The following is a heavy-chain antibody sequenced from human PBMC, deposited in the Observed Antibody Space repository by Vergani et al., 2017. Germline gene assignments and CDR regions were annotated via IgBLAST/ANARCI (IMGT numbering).Heavy chain of an antibody. CDR2: ISGSGGST. V-gene: IGHV3-23*01. Sequence: EVQLLESGGGLVQPGGSLRLSCAASGFTFSSYAMSWVRPAPGKGLEWVSAISGSGGSTYYADSVKGRFTISRDNSKNTLYLQMNSLRAEDTAVYYCAKVPRATLVSFDYWGQGTLVTVSS. CDR3: AKVPRATLVSFDY. J-gene: IGHJ4*02. CDR1: GFTFSSYA. D-gene: IGHD5-24*01.